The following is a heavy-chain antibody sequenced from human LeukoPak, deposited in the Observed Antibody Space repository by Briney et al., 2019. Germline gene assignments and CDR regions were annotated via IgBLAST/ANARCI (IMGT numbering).Heavy chain of an antibody. V-gene: IGHV4-39*01. CDR2: MSYTGST. CDR1: GASISTSGYY. Sequence: SETLSLTCTVSGASISTSGYYWGWVRQSPGKELEYVAAMSYTGSTFYNPSLRSRVTLSLGTSRTQFSLRLDSVTAEDTAVYYCARVWPRHLALDQHYFDLWGQGSLVTVSS. CDR3: ARVWPRHLALDQHYFDL. J-gene: IGHJ4*02. D-gene: IGHD2-21*01.